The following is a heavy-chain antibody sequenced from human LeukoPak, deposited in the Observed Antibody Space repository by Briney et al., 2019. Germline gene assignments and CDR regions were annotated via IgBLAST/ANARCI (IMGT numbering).Heavy chain of an antibody. CDR2: ISSSTSDI. V-gene: IGHV3-21*06. CDR3: ARITSTSYYFHFMDV. J-gene: IGHJ6*03. D-gene: IGHD2/OR15-2a*01. CDR1: GFTIADYT. Sequence: PGGSLRLSCAASGFTIADYTINWVRQAPGKGLEWVSYISSSTSDIYYADSVKGRFTIFRDNAKNSLFLEMNGLRAEDTAVYYCARITSTSYYFHFMDVRGKGTTVIVSS.